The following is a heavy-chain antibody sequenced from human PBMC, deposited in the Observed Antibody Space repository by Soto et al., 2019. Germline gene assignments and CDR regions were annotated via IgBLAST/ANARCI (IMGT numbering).Heavy chain of an antibody. CDR1: GYTFTAYD. CDR3: ARGGFNMAARGDS. D-gene: IGHD3-10*01. V-gene: IGHV1-8*01. Sequence: ASAKVSCKASGYTFTAYDVSWVRQATGQGLEWMGWMNPNSGNTGYAQKFQGRVTMTRNTSISTAYMELSSLRSEDTAVYYCARGGFNMAARGDSCGQGTLLTVSA. CDR2: MNPNSGNT. J-gene: IGHJ4*02.